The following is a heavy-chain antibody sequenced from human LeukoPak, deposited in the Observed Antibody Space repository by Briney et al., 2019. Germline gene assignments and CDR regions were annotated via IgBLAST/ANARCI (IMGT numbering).Heavy chain of an antibody. V-gene: IGHV1-2*02. CDR1: GFTFTGHY. CDR2: INPASGGT. Sequence: ASVKVSCKASGFTFTGHYIRWVRLAPGQGLEWMGYINPASGGTSSPPNLRDRVTLTTDTSVSAAYMELSSLLSDDTAVYYCVREGNQDLSKDFDFWGQGTLVTVSS. CDR3: VREGNQDLSKDFDF. D-gene: IGHD4-23*01. J-gene: IGHJ4*02.